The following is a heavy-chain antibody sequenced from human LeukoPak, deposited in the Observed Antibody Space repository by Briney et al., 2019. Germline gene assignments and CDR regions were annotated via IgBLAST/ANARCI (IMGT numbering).Heavy chain of an antibody. Sequence: GGSLRLSCATSHFTFSSHAMTWVRQAPGKGLEWVSSISDDDDSTYYADSVKGRFTISRDNSKNTLYLDMYNLRAEDTALYFCAKTLFGFSYGKIDYWGQGTLVTVSS. V-gene: IGHV3-23*01. J-gene: IGHJ4*02. D-gene: IGHD5-18*01. CDR2: ISDDDDST. CDR1: HFTFSSHA. CDR3: AKTLFGFSYGKIDY.